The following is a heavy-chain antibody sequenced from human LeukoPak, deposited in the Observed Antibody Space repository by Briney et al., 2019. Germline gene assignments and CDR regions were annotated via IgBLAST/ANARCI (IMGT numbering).Heavy chain of an antibody. Sequence: ASVKVSCKASGYAFKRYGISWVRQAPGQGLEWMGWISTYNGDTNYAQNFKGRVTMTTDASTSIAYMELRRLRSDDTAVYYCARDPSNSSGWYIYFDYWGQGTLVTVSS. J-gene: IGHJ4*02. CDR2: ISTYNGDT. CDR1: GYAFKRYG. CDR3: ARDPSNSSGWYIYFDY. D-gene: IGHD6-19*01. V-gene: IGHV1-18*01.